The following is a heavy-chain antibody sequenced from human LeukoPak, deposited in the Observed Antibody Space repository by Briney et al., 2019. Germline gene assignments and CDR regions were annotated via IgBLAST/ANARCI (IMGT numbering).Heavy chain of an antibody. J-gene: IGHJ4*02. D-gene: IGHD6-19*01. Sequence: PGGSLRLSCAASGFIFSNNYMSLVRQAPGKGLEWVSVIYSGGSTFYADSVKGRFTISRDNSKSTVYLQMNSLRAEDTAVYYCARKAGRSEDWGQGTLVTVSS. CDR3: ARKAGRSED. V-gene: IGHV3-53*01. CDR2: IYSGGST. CDR1: GFIFSNNY.